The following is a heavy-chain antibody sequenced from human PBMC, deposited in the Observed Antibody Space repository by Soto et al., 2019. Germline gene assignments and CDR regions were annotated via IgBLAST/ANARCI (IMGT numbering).Heavy chain of an antibody. D-gene: IGHD2-21*02. CDR2: ISGNGGRT. CDR1: GFTFSSYA. J-gene: IGHJ4*02. V-gene: IGHV3-23*01. CDR3: AKGTLAYCGGDCFSHLSGEY. Sequence: EVQVLESGGGLVRPGGSLRLSCAASGFTFSSYAMSWVRQAPGKGLEWVSGISGNGGRTYYADSVKGRFTISRDNSKNTMYLQMNSRRAEDTAVYYCAKGTLAYCGGDCFSHLSGEYWGQGTLVTVSS.